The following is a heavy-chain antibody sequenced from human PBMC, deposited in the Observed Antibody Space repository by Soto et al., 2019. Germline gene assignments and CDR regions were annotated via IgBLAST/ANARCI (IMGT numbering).Heavy chain of an antibody. CDR1: GGSISSSSYY. Sequence: SETLSLTCTVSGGSISSSSYYWGWIRQPPGKGLEWIGSIYYSGSTYYNPSLKSRVTISVDTSKNQFSLKLSSVTAADTAVYYCARQRITMVRGVYYYYYGMDVWGQGNTVTVSS. J-gene: IGHJ6*01. CDR2: IYYSGST. V-gene: IGHV4-39*01. CDR3: ARQRITMVRGVYYYYYGMDV. D-gene: IGHD3-10*01.